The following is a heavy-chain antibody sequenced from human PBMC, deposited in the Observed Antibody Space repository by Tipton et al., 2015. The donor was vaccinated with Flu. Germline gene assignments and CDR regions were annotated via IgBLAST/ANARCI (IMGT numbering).Heavy chain of an antibody. CDR1: GFILSMFG. CDR3: AKDATAYFFYYAMDV. J-gene: IGHJ6*02. Sequence: SLRLSCAASGFILSMFGMHWVRQAPDKGLEWVATISYDGSNEYYADSVKGRFTISRDNSKNTLYLQMNSLRAEDTAVYYCAKDATAYFFYYAMDVWGQGTTVTVSS. D-gene: IGHD3-3*01. V-gene: IGHV3-30*18. CDR2: ISYDGSNE.